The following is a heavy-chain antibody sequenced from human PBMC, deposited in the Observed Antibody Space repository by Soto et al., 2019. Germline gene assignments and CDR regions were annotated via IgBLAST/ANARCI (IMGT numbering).Heavy chain of an antibody. CDR3: ARDRCSGGSCYSNY. CDR2: IYYSGST. CDR1: GGSISSGGYY. Sequence: PSLTCTVSGGSISSGGYYWSWIRQHPGKGLEWIGYIYYSGSTYYNPSLKSRVTISVDTSKNQFSLKLSSVTAADTAVYYCARDRCSGGSCYSNYWGQGTLVTVSS. D-gene: IGHD2-15*01. J-gene: IGHJ4*02. V-gene: IGHV4-31*03.